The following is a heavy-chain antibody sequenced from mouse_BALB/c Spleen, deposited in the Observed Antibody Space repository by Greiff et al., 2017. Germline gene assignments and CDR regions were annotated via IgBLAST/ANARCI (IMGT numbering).Heavy chain of an antibody. Sequence: QVQLKESGPGLVQPSQSLSITCTVSGFSLTSYGVHWVRQSPGKGLEWLGVIWSGGSTDYNAAFISRLSISKDNSKSQVFFKMNSLQANDTAIYYCARKGNRYDGGYAMDYWGQGTSVTVSS. J-gene: IGHJ4*01. V-gene: IGHV2-2*02. D-gene: IGHD2-14*01. CDR3: ARKGNRYDGGYAMDY. CDR2: IWSGGST. CDR1: GFSLTSYG.